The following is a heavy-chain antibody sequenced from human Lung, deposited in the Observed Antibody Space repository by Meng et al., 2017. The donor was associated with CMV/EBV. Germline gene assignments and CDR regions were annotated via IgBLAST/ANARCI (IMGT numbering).Heavy chain of an antibody. CDR2: IYHSGST. V-gene: IGHV4-4*02. CDR1: GGPNSGIDG. Sequence: GERRDEDQELWRPSGNLSTHCAVRGGPNSGIDGWSWVPQPPGKGLEWIGAIYHSGSTNYNPSLKSRVTISVDKSKTQFSLKLSSVTAADTAVYYCARVVTALWGYYFDYWGQGTLVTVSS. CDR3: ARVVTALWGYYFDY. D-gene: IGHD2-21*02. J-gene: IGHJ4*02.